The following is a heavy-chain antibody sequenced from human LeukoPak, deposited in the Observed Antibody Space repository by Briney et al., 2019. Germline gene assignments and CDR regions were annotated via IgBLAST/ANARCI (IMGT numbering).Heavy chain of an antibody. CDR3: ASRQGLGWHYVN. V-gene: IGHV3-23*01. D-gene: IGHD3-10*02. CDR1: GFTFSNND. CDR2: ISDGGGST. J-gene: IGHJ4*02. Sequence: GGSLRLSCVDSGFTFSNNDMSWVRQLPGKGLEWVSGISDGGGSTYYADSVKGRFTISRDNSKNTLYLQVNSLRAEDTAVYYCASRQGLGWHYVNWGQGTLVTVSS.